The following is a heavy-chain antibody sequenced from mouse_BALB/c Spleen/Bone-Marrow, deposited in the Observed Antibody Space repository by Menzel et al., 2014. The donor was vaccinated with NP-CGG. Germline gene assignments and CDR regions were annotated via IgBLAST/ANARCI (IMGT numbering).Heavy chain of an antibody. CDR3: ARDYGNYVRFAY. D-gene: IGHD2-1*01. CDR1: GFTFTDYY. J-gene: IGHJ3*01. CDR2: IRNKANGYTT. V-gene: IGHV7-3*02. Sequence: EVQGVESGGGLVQPGGSLRLSCATSGFTFTDYYMSWVRQPPGKALEWLGFIRNKANGYTTEYSASVKGRFTISRDNSQSILCLQMNTLRAEDSATYYCARDYGNYVRFAYWGQGTLVTVSA.